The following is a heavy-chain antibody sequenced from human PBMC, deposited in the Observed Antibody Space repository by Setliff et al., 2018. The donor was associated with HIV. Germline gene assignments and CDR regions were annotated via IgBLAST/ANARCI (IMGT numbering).Heavy chain of an antibody. CDR2: INHSGSA. Sequence: SETLSLTCAVYGGSFSGYYWTWIRQSPGKGLEWIGEINHSGSANYNPSLKSRVTISVDTSKNQFSLNLSSVTATDTAVYYCARLYSTVTPDIWGKGTTVTVSS. D-gene: IGHD2-21*01. V-gene: IGHV4-34*01. J-gene: IGHJ6*04. CDR1: GGSFSGYY. CDR3: ARLYSTVTPDI.